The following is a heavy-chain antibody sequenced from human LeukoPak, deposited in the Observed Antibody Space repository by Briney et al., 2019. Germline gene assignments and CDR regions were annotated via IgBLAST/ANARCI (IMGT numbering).Heavy chain of an antibody. CDR2: IIPIFGTA. CDR1: GGTFSSYA. Sequence: VKVSCKASGGTFSSYAISWVRQAPGLGLEWMGGIIPIFGTANYAQKFQGRVTITADKSTSTAYMELSSLRSEDTAVYYCATGVYCSSTSCYANDYWGQGTLVTVSS. CDR3: ATGVYCSSTSCYANDY. J-gene: IGHJ4*02. V-gene: IGHV1-69*13. D-gene: IGHD2-2*01.